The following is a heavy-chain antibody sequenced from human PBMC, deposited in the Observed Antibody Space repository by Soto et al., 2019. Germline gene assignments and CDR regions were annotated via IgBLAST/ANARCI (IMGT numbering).Heavy chain of an antibody. CDR1: GGSFCGYY. CDR2: INHSGST. J-gene: IGHJ5*02. V-gene: IGHV4-34*01. Sequence: HSETPSLTCAVCGGSFCGYYWGWIRQQPGKGLEWIGEINHSGSTNYNPSLKSRVTISVDTSKNQFSLKLSSVTAADTAVYYCARGLPFTIYDYYGSGRSDWFDPWGQGTLVTVSS. D-gene: IGHD3-10*01. CDR3: ARGLPFTIYDYYGSGRSDWFDP.